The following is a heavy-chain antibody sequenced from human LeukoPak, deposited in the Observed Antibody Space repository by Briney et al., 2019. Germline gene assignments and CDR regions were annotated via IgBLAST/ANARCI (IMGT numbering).Heavy chain of an antibody. CDR3: ARFPTYYDFWSGYYTHDY. V-gene: IGHV1-18*01. J-gene: IGHJ4*02. CDR1: GYTFTSYG. Sequence: ASVKVSCKASGYTFTSYGISWVRQAPGQGLEWMGWISAYNGNTNYAQKLQGRVTMTTDTSTSTAYMELRSLRSDDTAVYYCARFPTYYDFWSGYYTHDYWGQGTLVTVSS. CDR2: ISAYNGNT. D-gene: IGHD3-3*01.